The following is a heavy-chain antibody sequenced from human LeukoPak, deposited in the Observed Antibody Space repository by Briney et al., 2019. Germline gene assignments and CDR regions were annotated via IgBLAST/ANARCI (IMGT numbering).Heavy chain of an antibody. CDR2: IRGSDDST. CDR1: GFTFSSYA. Sequence: AGSLRLSCAASGFTFSSYAMTWVRQAPGKGLEWVSTIRGSDDSTYYADSVKGRFTISRDNSKNTLYLQMNSLRAEDTAIYYCAKDTGPAAGITADYWGQGTLVTVSS. D-gene: IGHD6-13*01. CDR3: AKDTGPAAGITADY. V-gene: IGHV3-23*01. J-gene: IGHJ4*02.